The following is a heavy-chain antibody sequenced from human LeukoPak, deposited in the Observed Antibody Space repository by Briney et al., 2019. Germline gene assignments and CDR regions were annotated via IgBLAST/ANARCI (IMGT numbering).Heavy chain of an antibody. CDR1: GFTFSSYA. Sequence: GGSLRLSCSASGFTFSSYAMTWGRRAPGKGREWGSSISAGGGITYFADSVKGRFSVSRDNSRTTVYVQMNNLRAEDTAVYYCAKESKAGAGLRLAAEFDYWGQGTLVTVSP. CDR3: AKESKAGAGLRLAAEFDY. J-gene: IGHJ4*02. D-gene: IGHD3-10*01. V-gene: IGHV3-23*01. CDR2: ISAGGGIT.